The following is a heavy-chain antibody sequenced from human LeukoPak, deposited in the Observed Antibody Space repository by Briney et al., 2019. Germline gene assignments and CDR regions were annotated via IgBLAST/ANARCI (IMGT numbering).Heavy chain of an antibody. V-gene: IGHV3-7*01. CDR3: ARDTTLHY. D-gene: IGHD2/OR15-2a*01. Sequence: GGSLRLSCAASGFTFSSYWVTWVRQAPGKGLEWVANINQDGSEKYYVDSVKGRFTISRDNAKNSLYLQMNSLRAEDTAVYYCARDTTLHYWGQGTLVTVSS. J-gene: IGHJ4*02. CDR2: INQDGSEK. CDR1: GFTFSSYW.